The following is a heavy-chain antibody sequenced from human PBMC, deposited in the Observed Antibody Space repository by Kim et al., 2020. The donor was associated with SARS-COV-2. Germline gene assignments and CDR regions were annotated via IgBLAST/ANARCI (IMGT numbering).Heavy chain of an antibody. Sequence: GGSLRLSCAASGFTFSSYAMHWVRQAPGKGLEWVAVISYDGSDKHNADSVKGRFTIYRDNSKNTLYLQMNSLRAEDTAVYYCARDYGGNSADYYFDYWGQGTLVTVSS. CDR1: GFTFSSYA. D-gene: IGHD2-21*02. J-gene: IGHJ4*02. CDR3: ARDYGGNSADYYFDY. V-gene: IGHV3-30-3*01. CDR2: ISYDGSDK.